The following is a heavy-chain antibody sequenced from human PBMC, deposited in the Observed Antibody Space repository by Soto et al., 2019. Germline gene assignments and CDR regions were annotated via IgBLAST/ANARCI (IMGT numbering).Heavy chain of an antibody. J-gene: IGHJ5*02. CDR3: ARGLTYYYGSGSPLGWFDP. V-gene: IGHV1-46*01. CDR2: SNPSVGST. CDR1: GYTFTSYY. D-gene: IGHD3-10*01. Sequence: QVQLVQSGAEVKKPGASVKVSCKASGYTFTSYYMYWVRQAPGQGLEWMGISNPSVGSTSYAQKFQRRVTMTRDTSTSSVYMELSSLRSEDTAVYYCARGLTYYYGSGSPLGWFDPWGQGTLVTVSS.